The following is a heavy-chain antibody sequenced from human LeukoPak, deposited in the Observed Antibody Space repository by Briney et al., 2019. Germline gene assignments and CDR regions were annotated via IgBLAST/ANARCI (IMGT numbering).Heavy chain of an antibody. D-gene: IGHD1-20*01. CDR1: GFTFSSYG. CDR2: ISSSGGST. J-gene: IGHJ4*02. CDR3: AKGAWYNWNHYFDY. Sequence: GGSLRLSCTASGFTFSSYGMSCVRQAPGKGLGWVSAISSSGGSTYYADSVKGRLTISRDNSKNTLYLQMNSLRAEDTAVYYCAKGAWYNWNHYFDYWGQGTLVTVSS. V-gene: IGHV3-23*01.